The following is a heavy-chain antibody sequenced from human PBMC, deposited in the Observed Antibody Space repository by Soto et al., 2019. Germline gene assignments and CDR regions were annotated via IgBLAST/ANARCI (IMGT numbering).Heavy chain of an antibody. CDR1: GFTFSNYA. CDR3: AREVVAAAGTDFDY. J-gene: IGHJ4*02. CDR2: ISYDGRNR. Sequence: QVQLVESGGGVVQPGRSLRLSCAASGFTFSNYAMHWVRQAPGKGLEWVAVISYDGRNRYYADSVKGRFTISRDNSKKIPFLQTNSLGAEDTAVYYCAREVVAAAGTDFDYWGQGTLVTVSS. D-gene: IGHD6-13*01. V-gene: IGHV3-30*04.